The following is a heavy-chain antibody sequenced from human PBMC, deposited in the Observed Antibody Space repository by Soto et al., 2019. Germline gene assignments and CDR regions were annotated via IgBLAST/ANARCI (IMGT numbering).Heavy chain of an antibody. Sequence: SETLSLTCTFSVFSITRIIYYWGWIRQPPGKGLEWIGTIFHGGTTYYNPSLKSRVAISVDTSKNQFSLNLRSVTAADKAMYYCARRAGVPKINKYFDYWGPGTLVTVSS. CDR3: ARRAGVPKINKYFDY. CDR2: IFHGGTT. D-gene: IGHD3-9*01. V-gene: IGHV4-39*01. CDR1: VFSITRIIYY. J-gene: IGHJ4*02.